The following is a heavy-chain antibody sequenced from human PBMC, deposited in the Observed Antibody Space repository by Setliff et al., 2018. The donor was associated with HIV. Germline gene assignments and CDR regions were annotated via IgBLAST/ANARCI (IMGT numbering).Heavy chain of an antibody. Sequence: PGGSLRLSCAASGFTFSRYWMSWVRQAPGKGLEWVANIKQDGSEKYYGDSVQGRFTVSRDNAENSVYLQMNSLRVEDTAVYYCARDGGEYWGQGTLVTVSS. J-gene: IGHJ4*02. CDR2: IKQDGSEK. D-gene: IGHD3-16*01. CDR3: ARDGGEY. CDR1: GFTFSRYW. V-gene: IGHV3-7*01.